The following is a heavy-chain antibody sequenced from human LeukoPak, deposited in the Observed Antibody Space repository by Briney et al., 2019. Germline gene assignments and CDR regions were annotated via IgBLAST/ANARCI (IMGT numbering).Heavy chain of an antibody. CDR1: GGSFSDYY. CDR2: ITHSGNT. Sequence: SETLSLTCSVYGGSFSDYYWNWIRQSPGKGLEWIAEITHSGNTKYNPSLKSRATISVDMSKNQFSLKLTSVTAADSAVYYCASGHSYGYYAFDIWGQGTMVTVSS. D-gene: IGHD5-18*01. J-gene: IGHJ3*02. CDR3: ASGHSYGYYAFDI. V-gene: IGHV4-34*01.